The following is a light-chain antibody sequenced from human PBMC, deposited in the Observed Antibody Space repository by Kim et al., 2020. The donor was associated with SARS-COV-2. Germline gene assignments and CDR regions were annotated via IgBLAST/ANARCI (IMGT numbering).Light chain of an antibody. V-gene: IGLV3-1*01. CDR1: NLGSKY. Sequence: SYELTQPPSVSVSPGQTASITCSGDNLGSKYVCWYQQKAGQSPALVIYQDDKRSSGIPARFSGSTSGNTATLTIRGTQAMDEADYYCQAYDINTVIFGGGTQLTVL. CDR2: QDD. J-gene: IGLJ2*01. CDR3: QAYDINTVI.